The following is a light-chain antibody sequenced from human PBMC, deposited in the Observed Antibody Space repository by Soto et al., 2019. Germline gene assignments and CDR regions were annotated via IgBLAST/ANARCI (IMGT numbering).Light chain of an antibody. CDR2: ANK. CDR1: SSNIGAGYD. J-gene: IGLJ1*01. V-gene: IGLV1-40*01. Sequence: QSVLTQPPSVSGAPGQTVTISCTGSSSNIGAGYDVHWYQQVPGTAPKLLIYANKNRPSGVPDRFSGSKSGTSASLAITGLHAEDEADYYCQSYDGSLSGSYVFGTGTKLTVL. CDR3: QSYDGSLSGSYV.